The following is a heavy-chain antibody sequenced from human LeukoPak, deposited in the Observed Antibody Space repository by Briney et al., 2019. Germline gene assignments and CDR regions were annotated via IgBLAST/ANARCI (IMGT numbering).Heavy chain of an antibody. CDR1: GGTFSSYA. CDR3: ARDRGRGKVFDY. Sequence: ASVKVSCKASGGTFSSYAISWVRQAPGQGLEWMGGIIPIFGTANYAQKFQGRVTITADESTSTAYMELSSLRSEDTAVYYCARDRGRGKVFDYWGQGTLVTVSS. V-gene: IGHV1-69*13. D-gene: IGHD3-16*01. CDR2: IIPIFGTA. J-gene: IGHJ4*02.